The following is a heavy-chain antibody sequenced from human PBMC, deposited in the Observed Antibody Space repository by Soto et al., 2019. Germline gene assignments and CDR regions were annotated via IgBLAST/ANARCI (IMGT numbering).Heavy chain of an antibody. CDR3: ARDDCISTSCLDSFDY. D-gene: IGHD2-2*01. CDR2: IIPIFGTA. CDR1: GGTFSSYA. V-gene: IGHV1-69*12. Sequence: QVQLVQSGAEVKKPGSSVKVSCKASGGTFSSYAISWVRQAPGQGLEWMGGIIPIFGTANYAQKFQGRVTMSADDSTSTAYMELSSLSSEDTAVYYCARDDCISTSCLDSFDYWGQGTLVTVSS. J-gene: IGHJ4*02.